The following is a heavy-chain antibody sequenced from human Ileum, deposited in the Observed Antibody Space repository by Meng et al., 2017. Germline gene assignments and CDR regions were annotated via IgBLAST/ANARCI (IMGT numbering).Heavy chain of an antibody. J-gene: IGHJ4*02. V-gene: IGHV1-18*01. CDR2: MNTDKGNT. CDR3: AREGAYDGGDY. CDR1: GYTFTTYG. Sequence: QVNLVQSGPEVRKPGASVKVSCKASGYTFTTYGISWVRQAPGQGLEWMGWMNTDKGNTNYAQKFQGRVTMTRDTSTSTAYMELRSLRSDDTAVYYCAREGAYDGGDYWGQGTLVTVSS. D-gene: IGHD5-12*01.